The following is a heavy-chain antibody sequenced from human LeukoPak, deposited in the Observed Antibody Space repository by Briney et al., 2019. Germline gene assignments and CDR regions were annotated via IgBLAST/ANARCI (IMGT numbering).Heavy chain of an antibody. V-gene: IGHV3-73*01. CDR2: IRSKINSYAT. CDR1: GFTFSGSA. J-gene: IGHJ4*02. Sequence: PGGSLRLSCAASGFTFSGSAMHWVRQAPGKGLEWFGRIRSKINSYATTYAASLKGRFTVSRDDSKNTTYLQMNSLKTEDTAVYYCTCTPWDTNGFDYWGQGTLVNVSS. D-gene: IGHD2-8*01. CDR3: TCTPWDTNGFDY.